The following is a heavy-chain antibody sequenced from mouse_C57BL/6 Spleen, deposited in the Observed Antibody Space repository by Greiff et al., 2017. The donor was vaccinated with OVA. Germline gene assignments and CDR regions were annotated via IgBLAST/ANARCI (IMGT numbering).Heavy chain of an antibody. Sequence: VQLQQPGAELVKPGASVKLSCKASGYTFTSYWMHWVKQRPGQGLEWIGMIHPNSGSTNYNEKFKSKATLTVDKSSSTAYMQLSSLTSEDSAVYYCAREITTLCYYAMDYWGQGTSVTVSS. J-gene: IGHJ4*01. CDR3: AREITTLCYYAMDY. CDR2: IHPNSGST. V-gene: IGHV1-64*01. CDR1: GYTFTSYW. D-gene: IGHD1-1*01.